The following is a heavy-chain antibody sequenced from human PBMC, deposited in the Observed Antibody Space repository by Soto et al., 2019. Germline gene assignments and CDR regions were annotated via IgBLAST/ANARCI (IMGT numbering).Heavy chain of an antibody. Sequence: GGSLRLSCAASGFTFSSYAMSWVRQAPGKGLEWVSAISGSGGSTYYADSVKGRFTISRDNSKSTLYLQMNSLRAEDTAVYYCAKPGRCLEWLPLGMDVWGQGTTVTVSS. D-gene: IGHD3-3*01. CDR3: AKPGRCLEWLPLGMDV. V-gene: IGHV3-23*01. CDR1: GFTFSSYA. J-gene: IGHJ6*02. CDR2: ISGSGGST.